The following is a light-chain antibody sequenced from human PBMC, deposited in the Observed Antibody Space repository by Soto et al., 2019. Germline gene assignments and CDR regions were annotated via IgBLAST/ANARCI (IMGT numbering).Light chain of an antibody. CDR1: SSDVGGYNY. CDR2: EVS. J-gene: IGLJ3*02. Sequence: SVLTQPASVSGSPGQSITISCTGTSSDVGGYNYVSWYQHHPGRAPKLMIYEVSNRPSGVSNRFSGSKSGNTASLTISGLQAEDEADYYCSSYTTSSTRVFGGGTKVTVL. V-gene: IGLV2-14*01. CDR3: SSYTTSSTRV.